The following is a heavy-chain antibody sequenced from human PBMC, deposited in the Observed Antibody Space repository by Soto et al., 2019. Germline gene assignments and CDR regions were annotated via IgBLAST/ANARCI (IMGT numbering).Heavy chain of an antibody. CDR2: ISGSGGST. V-gene: IGHV3-23*01. CDR1: GFTFSSYA. J-gene: IGHJ1*01. CDR3: AKDPRGGLVRGTYT. D-gene: IGHD3-10*01. Sequence: GGSLRLSCAASGFTFSSYAMSWVRQAPGKGLEWVSAISGSGGSTYYADSVKGRFTISRDNSKNTLYLQMNGLRAEDTAVYYCAKDPRGGLVRGTYTWGQGTLVTVSS.